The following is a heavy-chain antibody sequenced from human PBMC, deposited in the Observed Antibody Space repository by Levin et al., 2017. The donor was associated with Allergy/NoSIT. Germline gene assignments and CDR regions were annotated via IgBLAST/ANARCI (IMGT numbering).Heavy chain of an antibody. CDR3: ARVEYNDSSAHCGY. J-gene: IGHJ4*02. Sequence: GESLKISCKASGYIFNLYGIAWVRQAPGQGLEWMGWVSAHNGNKDYAQKFQGRVTMTTDTSTTTVYMEVRSLRSDDTAVYYCARVEYNDSSAHCGYWGQGTPVTVSS. CDR2: VSAHNGNK. CDR1: GYIFNLYG. V-gene: IGHV1-18*01. D-gene: IGHD3-22*01.